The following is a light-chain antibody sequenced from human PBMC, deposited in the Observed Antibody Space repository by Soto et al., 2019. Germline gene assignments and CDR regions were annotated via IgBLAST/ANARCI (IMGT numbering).Light chain of an antibody. V-gene: IGKV3-20*01. CDR2: DAS. CDR3: QQSAT. Sequence: EIELTQSPGTLSLSLGERATLSCRASHSFSSSYLAWYQQKPGQPPRLLIYDASGRPPGIPDRFSGSGSGTDFTLTISRLEPEDFAVYYCQQSATFGPGTKVDN. CDR1: HSFSSSY. J-gene: IGKJ3*01.